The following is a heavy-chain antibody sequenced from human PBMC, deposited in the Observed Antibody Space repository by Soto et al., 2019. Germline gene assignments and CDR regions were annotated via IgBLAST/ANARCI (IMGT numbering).Heavy chain of an antibody. J-gene: IGHJ6*02. CDR1: GGSINNSSYH. V-gene: IGHV4-39*01. Sequence: QLQLQESGPGLVKPSETLSLTCTVSGGSINNSSYHWGWIRQSPGKGLEWIGSIYYSGSTYYNPSLKSRVIISVDTAKNQFSLKLNSVTAADTAVYHCARHGRVGFWSVGTYNYYGMDVWGQGTTITVSS. CDR2: IYYSGST. CDR3: ARHGRVGFWSVGTYNYYGMDV. D-gene: IGHD3-3*01.